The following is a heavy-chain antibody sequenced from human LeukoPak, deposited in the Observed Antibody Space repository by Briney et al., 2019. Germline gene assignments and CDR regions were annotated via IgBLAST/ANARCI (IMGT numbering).Heavy chain of an antibody. D-gene: IGHD6-13*01. J-gene: IGHJ4*02. CDR3: ARHPYSSSWCSFDY. V-gene: IGHV4-39*01. CDR1: GGSISSSSYY. Sequence: SETLSLTCTVSGGSISSSSYYWGWIRQPPGKGLEWIGSIYYSGSTYYNPSLKSRVTISVDTSKNQFSLKLSSVTAADTAVYYCARHPYSSSWCSFDYWGQGTLVTVSS. CDR2: IYYSGST.